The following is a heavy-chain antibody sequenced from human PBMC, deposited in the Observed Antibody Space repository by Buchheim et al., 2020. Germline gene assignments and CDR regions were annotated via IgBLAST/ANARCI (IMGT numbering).Heavy chain of an antibody. CDR1: GFTFSDLW. CDR3: ARDPLLNGGTLDY. V-gene: IGHV3-74*01. CDR2: INSDGSST. D-gene: IGHD1-1*01. J-gene: IGHJ4*02. Sequence: VQLVESGGGLVQPGGSLRLSCAASGFTFSDLWMHWVRQTPGKGLMWVSRINSDGSSTIYGASVKGRFTVSGDNAKNTLYLQMNSLRAEDTGVYYCARDPLLNGGTLDYWGQGT.